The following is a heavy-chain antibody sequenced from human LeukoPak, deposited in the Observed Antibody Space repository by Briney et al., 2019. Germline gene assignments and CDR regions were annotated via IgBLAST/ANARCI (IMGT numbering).Heavy chain of an antibody. V-gene: IGHV3-20*01. CDR2: INWNGGST. Sequence: GGSLRLSCAASGFTFSSYAMSWVRQAPGKGLEWVSGINWNGGSTGYADSVKGRFTIPRDNAKNSLYLQMNSLRAEDTALYHCARDGGDYDLDYWGQGTLVTVSS. CDR3: ARDGGDYDLDY. J-gene: IGHJ4*02. CDR1: GFTFSSYA. D-gene: IGHD2-21*01.